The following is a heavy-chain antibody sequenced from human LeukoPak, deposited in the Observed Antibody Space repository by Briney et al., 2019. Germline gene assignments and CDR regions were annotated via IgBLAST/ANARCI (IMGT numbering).Heavy chain of an antibody. D-gene: IGHD2-8*02. CDR3: ARAGSQLVLGFDY. Sequence: GASVKVSCKASGYSFISYRISWVRQAPGPGLEWMGWISAYNGNTNYAQKLQGRVTMTTDTSTSTAYMELRSLRSDDTAVYDCARAGSQLVLGFDYWGQGTLVTVSS. CDR1: GYSFISYR. CDR2: ISAYNGNT. J-gene: IGHJ4*02. V-gene: IGHV1-18*01.